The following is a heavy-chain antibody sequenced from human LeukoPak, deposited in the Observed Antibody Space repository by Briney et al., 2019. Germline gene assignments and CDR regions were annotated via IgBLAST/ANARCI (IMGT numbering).Heavy chain of an antibody. CDR3: AREFSYDILTGYYARDY. D-gene: IGHD3-9*01. Sequence: GGSLRLSCAASGFTFSSYSMNWVRQAPGKGLEWVSYISSSSSTIYYADSVKGRFTISRDNDKNSLYLQMNSLRAEDTAVYYCAREFSYDILTGYYARDYWGQGTLVTVSS. V-gene: IGHV3-48*01. CDR2: ISSSSSTI. J-gene: IGHJ4*02. CDR1: GFTFSSYS.